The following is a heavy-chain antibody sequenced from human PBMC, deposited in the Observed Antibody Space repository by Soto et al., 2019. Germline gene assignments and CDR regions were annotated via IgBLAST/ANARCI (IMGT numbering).Heavy chain of an antibody. CDR1: GFTFSSYG. V-gene: IGHV3-30*18. CDR2: ISYDGSNK. Sequence: PGGSLRLSWAASGFTFSSYGMHWVRQAPGKGLEWVAVISYDGSNKYYADSVKGRFTISRDNSKNTLYLQMNSLRAEDTAVYYCAKDGYQLLTRYYFDYWGQGTLVTVSS. CDR3: AKDGYQLLTRYYFDY. J-gene: IGHJ4*02. D-gene: IGHD2-2*01.